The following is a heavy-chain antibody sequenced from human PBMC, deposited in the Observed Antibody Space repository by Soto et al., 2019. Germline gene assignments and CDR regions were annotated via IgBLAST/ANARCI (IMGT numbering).Heavy chain of an antibody. CDR1: GASIGGSSIY. CDR3: ARGFAPDV. CDR2: IYHSGRT. D-gene: IGHD3-10*01. J-gene: IGHJ6*02. Sequence: PSETLSLTCTVSGASIGGSSIYWGWIRQPPGKGLEWIANIYHSGRTHYNPSLKSRLTISVDTSKNHFSLKLTSVTAAVLAVYYCARGFAPDVWGEVPTVIVS. V-gene: IGHV4-39*01.